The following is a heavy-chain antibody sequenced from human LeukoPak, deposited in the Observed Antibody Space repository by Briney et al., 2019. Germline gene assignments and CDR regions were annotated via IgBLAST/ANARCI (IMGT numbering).Heavy chain of an antibody. Sequence: GGSLRLSCAASGFTFSNYCMNWVRQAPGKGLEWVSSITTGSTYIYYADSLQGRFTISRDNAKKSLYLQMNSLRAEDTAVYYCAAVIDYWGQGTLVTVSS. CDR1: GFTFSNYC. CDR3: AAVIDY. J-gene: IGHJ4*02. V-gene: IGHV3-21*01. CDR2: ITTGSTYI.